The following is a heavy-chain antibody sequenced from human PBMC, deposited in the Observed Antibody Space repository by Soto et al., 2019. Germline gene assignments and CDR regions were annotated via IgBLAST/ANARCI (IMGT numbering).Heavy chain of an antibody. CDR3: AKDGIRGIHIDK. J-gene: IGHJ4*02. Sequence: PGGSLRLSCAASGFTLTTYPMSWVRQAPGKGLQWLASVSVDGETYYADSVKGRFTLSRDNHTYKFLLQMNNVTAEDTAVYFGAKDGIRGIHIDKWGQGTLVTVSS. CDR1: GFTLTTYP. V-gene: IGHV3-23*01. CDR2: VSVDGET.